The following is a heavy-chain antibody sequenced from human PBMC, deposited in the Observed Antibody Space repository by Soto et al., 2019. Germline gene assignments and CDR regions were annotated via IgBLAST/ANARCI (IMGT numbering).Heavy chain of an antibody. V-gene: IGHV3-23*01. D-gene: IGHD4-17*01. CDR1: GFTFSTYA. J-gene: IGHJ4*02. CDR3: ARSRRTYGDYYDL. CDR2: VRDSGANT. Sequence: GGSLRLSCEASGFTFSTYAMTWVRQAPGKGLEWVSSVRDSGANTYYAESVKGRFTVSRDNSKSTVYLKMSSLRGNDTALYFCARSRRTYGDYYDLWGQGTVVTVSS.